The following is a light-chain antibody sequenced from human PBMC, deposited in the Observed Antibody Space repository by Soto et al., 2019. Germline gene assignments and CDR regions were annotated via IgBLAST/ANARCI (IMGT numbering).Light chain of an antibody. CDR1: SSDVGSYNL. V-gene: IGLV2-23*02. CDR3: CSYAGSSTSPYV. Sequence: HSVLTQPASVSGFPGQSSTISCTGTSSDVGSYNLVSWYQQHPGKAPKLMIYEVSKRPSGVSNRFSGSKSGNTASLTISGLQAEDEADYYCCSYAGSSTSPYVFGTGTKVSVL. J-gene: IGLJ1*01. CDR2: EVS.